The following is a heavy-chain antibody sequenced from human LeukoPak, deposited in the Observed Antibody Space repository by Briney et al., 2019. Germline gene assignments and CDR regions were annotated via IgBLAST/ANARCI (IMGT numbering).Heavy chain of an antibody. Sequence: GGSLRLSCAASGFTFSSYAMSWVRQAPGKGLEWVALIWYDGSKRYYADSVKGRLTISRDDSKNTLYLQMNNLGAEDTAVYYCAREDSSVWNANYWGRGTLVTVSS. D-gene: IGHD6-19*01. CDR2: IWYDGSKR. CDR3: AREDSSVWNANY. J-gene: IGHJ4*02. V-gene: IGHV3-33*08. CDR1: GFTFSSYA.